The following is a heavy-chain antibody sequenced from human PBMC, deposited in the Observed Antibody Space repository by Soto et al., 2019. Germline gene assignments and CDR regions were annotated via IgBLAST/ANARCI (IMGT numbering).Heavy chain of an antibody. D-gene: IGHD4-17*01. CDR3: VREGDYGDYAGENWFDS. Sequence: EVQLVESGGGLVQPGGSLRLSCAASGFTFFAYWIHWVRQVPGKGLVWVSRINSDGSHTSYGDSVRGRYTISRDNPKNTVYLQMSSLTADDTAVYYCVREGDYGDYAGENWFDSWGQGSLVTVSS. J-gene: IGHJ5*01. CDR1: GFTFFAYW. CDR2: INSDGSHT. V-gene: IGHV3-74*01.